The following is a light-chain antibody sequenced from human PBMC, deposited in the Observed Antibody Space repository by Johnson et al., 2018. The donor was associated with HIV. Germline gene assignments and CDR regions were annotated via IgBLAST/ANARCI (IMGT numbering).Light chain of an antibody. J-gene: IGLJ1*01. V-gene: IGLV1-51*01. Sequence: QLVLTQPPSVSAAPGQRVTISCSGSSSNIGNNYVSWYQQLPGTAPKLLIYDNNKRPSGIPDRFSGSKSGTSATLDITGLQTGDEADYYCGTWDSSLSAYVVGTGTKVTVL. CDR1: SSNIGNNY. CDR3: GTWDSSLSAYV. CDR2: DNN.